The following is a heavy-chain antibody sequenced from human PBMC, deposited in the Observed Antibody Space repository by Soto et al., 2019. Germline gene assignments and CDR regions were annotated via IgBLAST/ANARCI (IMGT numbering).Heavy chain of an antibody. D-gene: IGHD2-21*02. J-gene: IGHJ4*02. V-gene: IGHV3-23*01. CDR1: GFTVSNYA. CDR2: ISGGGGSS. Sequence: EVQLLESGGGLVQPGGSLRLSCAASGFTVSNYAMSWVRQAPGKGLEWVSGISGGGGSSYYADSVKGRFTISRDNSKNTVYMQVNSLRAEDTAVYYVAHNCGVDCRSVLFYWGEGTVVIVSS. CDR3: AHNCGVDCRSVLFY.